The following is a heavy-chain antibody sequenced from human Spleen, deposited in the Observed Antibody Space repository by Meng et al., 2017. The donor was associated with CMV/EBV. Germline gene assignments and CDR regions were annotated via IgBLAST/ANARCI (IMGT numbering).Heavy chain of an antibody. CDR2: IYSGGST. V-gene: IGHV3-NL1*01. J-gene: IGHJ6*02. Sequence: GESLKISCAAAGFNFSNYGIHWVRQAPGKGLEWVSVIYSGGSTYYADSVKGRFTISRDNSKNTLYLQMNSLRAEDTAVYYCARVLPAANADYYGMDVWGQGTTVTVSS. D-gene: IGHD2-2*01. CDR3: ARVLPAANADYYGMDV. CDR1: GFNFSNYG.